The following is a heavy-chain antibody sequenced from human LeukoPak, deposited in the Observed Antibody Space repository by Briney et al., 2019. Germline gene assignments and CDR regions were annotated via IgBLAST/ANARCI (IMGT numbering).Heavy chain of an antibody. CDR3: ALEGTPVYYYGMDV. J-gene: IGHJ6*02. CDR2: IYSGGST. Sequence: GGSLRLSCAASGFTVSSNYMSWVRQAPGKGLEWVSVIYSGGSTYYADSVKGRFTISRDNSKNTLYLQMNSLRAEDTAVYYCALEGTPVYYYGMDVWGQGTTVTVSS. D-gene: IGHD1-1*01. CDR1: GFTVSSNY. V-gene: IGHV3-53*01.